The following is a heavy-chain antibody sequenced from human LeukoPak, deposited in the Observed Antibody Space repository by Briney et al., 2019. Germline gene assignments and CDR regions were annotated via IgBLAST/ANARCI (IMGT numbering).Heavy chain of an antibody. CDR2: TYYTSQWYN. J-gene: IGHJ3*02. Sequence: SQTLSLTCAISGDSVSTNGAAWNWIRQSPSRGLEWLGRTYYTSQWYNDYAVSVKSRITINPDTSKNQFSLHLNSVTPEDTGVYYCARWRHITGDIYETLDIWGQGTTVTVSS. CDR3: ARWRHITGDIYETLDI. V-gene: IGHV6-1*01. D-gene: IGHD7-27*01. CDR1: GDSVSTNGAA.